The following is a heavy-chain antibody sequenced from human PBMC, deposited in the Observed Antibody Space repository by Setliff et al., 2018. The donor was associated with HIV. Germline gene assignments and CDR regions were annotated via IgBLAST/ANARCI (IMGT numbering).Heavy chain of an antibody. CDR1: GVSFSSHA. V-gene: IGHV1-69*10. J-gene: IGHJ4*02. Sequence: ASVKVSCKTSGVSFSSHAISWVRQAPGQGLEWMGGIVPPDAVAHYAQTFEGRVTIIADRSTGAAYMELRSLRFEDTAVYYCARGEYSNYRLSKNDFWGQGTLVTVSS. CDR3: ARGEYSNYRLSKNDF. CDR2: IVPPDAVA. D-gene: IGHD4-4*01.